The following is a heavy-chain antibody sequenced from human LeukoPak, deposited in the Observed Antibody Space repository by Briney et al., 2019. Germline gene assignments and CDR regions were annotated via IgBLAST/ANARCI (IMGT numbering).Heavy chain of an antibody. V-gene: IGHV1-2*02. CDR3: ARDTQYYYDSSGYPY. D-gene: IGHD3-22*01. CDR1: GYTFTGYY. CDR2: INPNSGGT. J-gene: IGHJ4*02. Sequence: GASVKVPCKASGYTFTGYYMHWVRQAPGQGLEWMGWINPNSGGTNYAQKFQGRVTMTRDTSISTAYMELSRLRSDDTAVYYCARDTQYYYDSSGYPYWGQGTLVTVSS.